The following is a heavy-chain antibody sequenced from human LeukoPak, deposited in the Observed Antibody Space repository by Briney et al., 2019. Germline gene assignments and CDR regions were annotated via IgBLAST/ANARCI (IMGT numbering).Heavy chain of an antibody. V-gene: IGHV4-30-4*01. D-gene: IGHD4-17*01. CDR3: ASYGDFYIDY. Sequence: SETLSLTCTVSGGSISSGGYYWRWIRQPPGTGLEWIGYIYYSGSTYYNPSLKSRVTISVDTSKNQFSLKLSSVTAADTAVYYCASYGDFYIDYWGQGTLVTVSS. CDR2: IYYSGST. J-gene: IGHJ4*02. CDR1: GGSISSGGYY.